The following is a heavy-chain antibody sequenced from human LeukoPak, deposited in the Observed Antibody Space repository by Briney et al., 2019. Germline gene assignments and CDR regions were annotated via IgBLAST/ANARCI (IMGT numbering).Heavy chain of an antibody. V-gene: IGHV3-48*03. J-gene: IGHJ3*02. CDR3: AREAMRGGYRSGGSCYYRPGGAFDI. CDR2: ISRSGSTI. CDR1: GFTFSSYE. Sequence: GGSLRLSCAASGFTFSSYEMNWVRQAPGKGLEWVSYISRSGSTIYYADSVKGRFTISRDNAKNSLYLQMNSLRAEDTAVYYCAREAMRGGYRSGGSCYYRPGGAFDIWGQGTMVTVSS. D-gene: IGHD2-15*01.